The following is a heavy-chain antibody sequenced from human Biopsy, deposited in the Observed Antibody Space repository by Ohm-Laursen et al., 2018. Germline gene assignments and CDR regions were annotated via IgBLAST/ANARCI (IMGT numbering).Heavy chain of an antibody. CDR3: ARDRGGYNYYYGMDV. CDR2: IFYSANT. J-gene: IGHJ6*02. D-gene: IGHD3-22*01. V-gene: IGHV4-31*03. Sequence: TLSLTCTVPGVSINGGRYYWNWIRHHPGKGLEWIGNIFYSANTYYNPSLKSRVTISVDTSKNQFSLKLSSVTAADTAVYYCARDRGGYNYYYGMDVWGQGTTVTVSS. CDR1: GVSINGGRYY.